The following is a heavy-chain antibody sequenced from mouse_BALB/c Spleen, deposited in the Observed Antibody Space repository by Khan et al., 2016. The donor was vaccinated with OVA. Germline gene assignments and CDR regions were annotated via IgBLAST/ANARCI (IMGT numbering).Heavy chain of an antibody. CDR3: ARAYYRYDGYYAMDY. Sequence: QVQLKQSGPGLVAPSQSLSITCTVSGFSLSRYNIHWVRQPPGKGLEWLGMIWGGGGTDYNSTLKSRLNISKDNSTSQVCLKMNSLQTDDTAMYYCARAYYRYDGYYAMDYWGQGTSVTVSS. CDR2: IWGGGGT. CDR1: GFSLSRYN. D-gene: IGHD2-14*01. V-gene: IGHV2-6-4*01. J-gene: IGHJ4*01.